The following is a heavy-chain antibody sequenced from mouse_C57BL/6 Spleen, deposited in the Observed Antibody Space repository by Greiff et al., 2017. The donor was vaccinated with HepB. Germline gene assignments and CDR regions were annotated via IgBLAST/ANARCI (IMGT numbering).Heavy chain of an antibody. D-gene: IGHD1-1*01. V-gene: IGHV1-55*01. CDR3: ARRYGSSYGYFDV. Sequence: QVQLQQPGAELVKPGASVKMSCKASGYTFTSYWITWVKQRPGQGLEWIGVIYPGSGSTNYNEKFKSKATLTVDTSSSKAYMQLSSLTSEDSAVYYCARRYGSSYGYFDVWGTGTTVTVSS. CDR2: IYPGSGST. J-gene: IGHJ1*03. CDR1: GYTFTSYW.